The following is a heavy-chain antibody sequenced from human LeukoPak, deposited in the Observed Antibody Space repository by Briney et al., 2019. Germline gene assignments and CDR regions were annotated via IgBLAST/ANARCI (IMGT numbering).Heavy chain of an antibody. V-gene: IGHV5-51*01. CDR3: ARLGRFEPWQWLPLGDY. J-gene: IGHJ4*02. Sequence: HGESLKISCKGSGSAGCARCPGKAWSGWGYSPSFQGQVTISADKSISTAYLQWSSLKASDTAMYYCARLGRFEPWQWLPLGDYWGQGTLVTVSS. CDR1: G. D-gene: IGHD6-19*01.